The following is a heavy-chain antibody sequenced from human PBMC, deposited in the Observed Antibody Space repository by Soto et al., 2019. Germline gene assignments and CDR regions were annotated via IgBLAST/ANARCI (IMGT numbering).Heavy chain of an antibody. CDR2: INPSGGST. V-gene: IGHV1-46*03. Sequence: QVQLVQSGAEVKKPGASVKVSCKASGYTFTSYYMHWVRQAPGQGLEWMGIINPSGGSTSYAQKCKGGVTMTRDTSTGTVYMEPSSLRSEDTAVYYCASSSKVTTWYYYYGMDVWGQGTTVTVSS. D-gene: IGHD4-17*01. CDR1: GYTFTSYY. J-gene: IGHJ6*02. CDR3: ASSSKVTTWYYYYGMDV.